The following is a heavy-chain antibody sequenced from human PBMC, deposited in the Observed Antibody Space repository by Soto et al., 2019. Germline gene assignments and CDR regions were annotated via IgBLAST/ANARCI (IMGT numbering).Heavy chain of an antibody. CDR1: GDSVSSGAYY. D-gene: IGHD1-26*01. CDR2: VYYSGRP. CDR3: ARVKRSTSRLDP. J-gene: IGHJ5*02. Sequence: QVQLQESGPGLVKPSETLSLTCSVSGDSVSSGAYYWSWIRQPPGKGLEWIGTVYYSGRPSFNPSLETGFTISVDTSKIQFSLKLTSVTPADTAIYYCARVKRSTSRLDPWGQGTLVTVSS. V-gene: IGHV4-61*08.